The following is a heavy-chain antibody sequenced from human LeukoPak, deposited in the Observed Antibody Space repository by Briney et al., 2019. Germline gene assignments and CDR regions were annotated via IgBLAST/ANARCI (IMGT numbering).Heavy chain of an antibody. D-gene: IGHD2-2*01. CDR3: TRLGAPGYCSSTSCYPPSIS. CDR1: GFTFSGSA. CDR2: IRSKANSYAT. Sequence: PGGSLRLSCAASGFTFSGSAMHWVRQASGKGLEWVGRIRSKANSYATAYAASVKGRFTISRDDSKNTAYLQMNSLKTEDTAVYYCTRLGAPGYCSSTSCYPPSISWGQGTLVTVSS. J-gene: IGHJ5*02. V-gene: IGHV3-73*01.